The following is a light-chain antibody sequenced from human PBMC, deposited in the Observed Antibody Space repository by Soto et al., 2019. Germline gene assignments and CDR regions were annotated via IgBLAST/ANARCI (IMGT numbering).Light chain of an antibody. CDR1: SSDVGYYNY. CDR3: SSYTTSSTGV. J-gene: IGLJ3*02. V-gene: IGLV2-14*01. CDR2: DVS. Sequence: QSVLTQPASVSGSPGQSITISCTGTSSDVGYYNYVSWYQQHPGKAPKLMIYDVSNRPSGVSNRFSGSKSGNTASLTISGLQAEDEADYYCSSYTTSSTGVFGGGTKVTVL.